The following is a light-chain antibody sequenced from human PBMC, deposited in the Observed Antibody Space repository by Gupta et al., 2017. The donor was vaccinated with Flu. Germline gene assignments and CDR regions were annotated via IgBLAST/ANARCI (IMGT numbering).Light chain of an antibody. CDR2: RNS. V-gene: IGLV1-47*01. CDR1: SSNIGSND. CDR3: ATGDDIRSGWV. Sequence: QSVLPQPPSASGTPGQMLTISCSGSSSNIGSNDVYWYHQRAGTAPKLLIYRNSRRHSGVPDRFSGSKSGTSATVASSGLRAEEEADYYCATGDDIRSGWVFGGGTKLTVL. J-gene: IGLJ3*02.